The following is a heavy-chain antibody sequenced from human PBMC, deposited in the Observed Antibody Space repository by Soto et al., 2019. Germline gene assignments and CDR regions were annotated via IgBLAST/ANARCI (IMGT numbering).Heavy chain of an antibody. D-gene: IGHD6-19*01. CDR1: GFTFSSYA. V-gene: IGHV3-23*01. J-gene: IGHJ5*02. CDR3: AKEYEQWLENCLFDP. CDR2: ITGSGGNT. Sequence: EVQLLESGGGLVQPGGSLRLSCAASGFTFSSYAMSWVRQAPGKGLEWVSAITGSGGNTYYADSVKGRFTISRDTSKNTLYVQMNSLRAEDTAVYYCAKEYEQWLENCLFDPWGQGTLVTVSS.